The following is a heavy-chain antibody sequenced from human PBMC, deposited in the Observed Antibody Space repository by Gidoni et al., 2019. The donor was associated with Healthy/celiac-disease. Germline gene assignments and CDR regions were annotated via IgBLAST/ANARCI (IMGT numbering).Heavy chain of an antibody. CDR3: ARHGTPYSSSWYVIGY. Sequence: QLQLQESGPGLVKPSETLSLTCTVSGGSLRSSSYSWGWIRQPPGKGLEWIGRIYYSGSTYYNPSLKSRVTISVDTSKNQFSLKLSSVTAADTAVYYCARHGTPYSSSWYVIGYGGQGTLVTVSS. J-gene: IGHJ4*02. CDR1: GGSLRSSSYS. V-gene: IGHV4-39*01. CDR2: IYYSGST. D-gene: IGHD6-13*01.